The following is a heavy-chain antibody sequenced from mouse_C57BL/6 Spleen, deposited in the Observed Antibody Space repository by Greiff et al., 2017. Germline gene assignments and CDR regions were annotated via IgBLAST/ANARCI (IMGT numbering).Heavy chain of an antibody. CDR3: ARSYGSSSAWFAY. D-gene: IGHD1-1*01. J-gene: IGHJ3*01. CDR2: IDPEDGET. CDR1: GFNIKDYY. Sequence: VQLQQSGAELVKPGASVKLSCTASGFNIKDYYMHWVKQRTEQGLEWIGRIDPEDGETKYAPKFQGKATITADTSSNTAYLQLSSMTSEDAAVYYCARSYGSSSAWFAYWGQGTLVTVSA. V-gene: IGHV14-2*01.